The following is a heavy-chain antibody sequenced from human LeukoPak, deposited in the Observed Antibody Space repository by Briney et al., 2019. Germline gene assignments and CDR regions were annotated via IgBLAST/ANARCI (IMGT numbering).Heavy chain of an antibody. D-gene: IGHD3-22*01. CDR1: GFTFRDYY. V-gene: IGHV3-11*01. CDR3: ARDAGDYYDSSGYYHGGFDY. J-gene: IGHJ4*02. Sequence: GSLRLSCAASGFTFRDYYMSWIRQAPGKGLEWVSYISSSGSTIYYADSVKGRFTLSRDNAKNSLYLQMNSLRAEDTAVYYCARDAGDYYDSSGYYHGGFDYWGQGTLVTVSS. CDR2: ISSSGSTI.